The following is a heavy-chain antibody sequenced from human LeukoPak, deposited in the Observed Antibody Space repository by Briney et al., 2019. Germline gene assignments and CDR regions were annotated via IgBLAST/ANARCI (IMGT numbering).Heavy chain of an antibody. Sequence: GGSLRLSCAASGFTFSSYAMSWVRQAPGKGLEWVSAISGSGGSTYYADSVKGRFTISRDNSKNTLYLQMNSLRAEDTAVYYCARRWRGSYGSGGWFDPWGQGTLVTVSS. V-gene: IGHV3-23*01. CDR2: ISGSGGST. D-gene: IGHD1-26*01. CDR3: ARRWRGSYGSGGWFDP. CDR1: GFTFSSYA. J-gene: IGHJ5*02.